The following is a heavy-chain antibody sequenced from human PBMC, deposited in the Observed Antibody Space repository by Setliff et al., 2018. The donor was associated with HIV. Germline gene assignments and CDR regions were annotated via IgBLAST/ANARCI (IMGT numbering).Heavy chain of an antibody. CDR3: AGERSRGYTDPPRFDY. D-gene: IGHD5-18*01. V-gene: IGHV4-4*02. CDR1: GGSISSSNW. CDR2: IYHSGST. Sequence: SETLSLTCAVSGGSISSSNWWSWVRQPPGKGLEWIGEIYHSGSTNYNPSLKSRVTISVDTSKNQFSLRLTSVTAADTAVYYCAGERSRGYTDPPRFDYWGQGTLVTVSS. J-gene: IGHJ4*02.